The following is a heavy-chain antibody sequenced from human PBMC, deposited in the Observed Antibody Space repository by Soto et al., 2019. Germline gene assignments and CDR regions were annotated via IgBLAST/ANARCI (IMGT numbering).Heavy chain of an antibody. CDR1: GGSMSKFY. Sequence: PSETLSLTCSVSGGSMSKFYWSWIRKTAGKGLEWMGRVYATGTSDYNPSLRSRIAMSVDISKKTFSLRLRSVTAADTGVYYCVRDGSKTLRDCFDPWGQGILVNVSS. V-gene: IGHV4-4*07. CDR3: VRDGSKTLRDCFDP. D-gene: IGHD4-17*01. J-gene: IGHJ5*02. CDR2: VYATGTS.